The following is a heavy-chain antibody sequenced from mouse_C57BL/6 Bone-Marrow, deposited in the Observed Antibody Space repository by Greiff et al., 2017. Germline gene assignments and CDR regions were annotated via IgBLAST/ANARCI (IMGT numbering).Heavy chain of an antibody. CDR2: IDPSDSYT. V-gene: IGHV1-69*01. J-gene: IGHJ1*03. CDR3: ARLIYYYGSKYFDV. D-gene: IGHD1-1*01. Sequence: VQLQQPGAELVMPGASVKLSCKASGYTFTSYWMHWVKQRPGQGLEWIGEIDPSDSYTNYHQKFKGKSTLTVDKSSSTAYMQLSSLTSEDSAVYYCARLIYYYGSKYFDVWGTGTTVTVSS. CDR1: GYTFTSYW.